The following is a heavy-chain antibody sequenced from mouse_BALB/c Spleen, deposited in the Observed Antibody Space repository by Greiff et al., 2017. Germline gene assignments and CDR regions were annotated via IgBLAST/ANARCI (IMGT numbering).Heavy chain of an antibody. Sequence: EVKLVESGPGLVKPSQSLSLTCTVTGYSITSDYAWNWIRQFPGNKLEWMGYISYSGSTSYNPSLKSRISITRDTSKNQFFLQLNSVTTEDTATYYCAYYRYDVLWYFDVWGAGTTVTVSS. CDR1: GYSITSDYA. CDR2: ISYSGST. V-gene: IGHV3-2*02. J-gene: IGHJ1*01. CDR3: AYYRYDVLWYFDV. D-gene: IGHD2-14*01.